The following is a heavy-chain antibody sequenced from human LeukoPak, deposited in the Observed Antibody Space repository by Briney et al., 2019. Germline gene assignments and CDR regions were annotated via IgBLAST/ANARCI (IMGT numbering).Heavy chain of an antibody. CDR1: GGTFSSYA. CDR3: ARGEYYYGSGILNWFDP. D-gene: IGHD3-10*01. J-gene: IGHJ5*02. CDR2: IIPILGIA. V-gene: IGHV1-69*04. Sequence: SVKVSCKASGGTFSSYAISWVRQAPGQGLEWMGRIIPILGIANYAQKFQGRVTITAGKSTSTAYMELSSLRSEDTAVYYCARGEYYYGSGILNWFDPWSQGTLVTVSS.